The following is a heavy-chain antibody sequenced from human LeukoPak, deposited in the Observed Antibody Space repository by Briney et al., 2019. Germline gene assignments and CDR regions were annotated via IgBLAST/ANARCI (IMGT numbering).Heavy chain of an antibody. CDR2: IYFTGST. D-gene: IGHD5-24*01. CDR3: ARGRWLQFSD. Sequence: SETLSLTCTVSGGSISNYYWNWIRQPPGKGLEWIGYIYFTGSTNYNPSLKSRVTISLDTSKNQFSLKLSPVTAADTAIYYCARGRWLQFSDWGPGTLVTVSS. V-gene: IGHV4-59*01. CDR1: GGSISNYY. J-gene: IGHJ4*02.